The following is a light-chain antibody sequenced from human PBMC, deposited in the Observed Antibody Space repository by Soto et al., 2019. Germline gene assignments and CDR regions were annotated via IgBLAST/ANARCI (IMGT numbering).Light chain of an antibody. CDR1: QRIGMY. CDR2: NAL. V-gene: IGKV1-39*01. Sequence: QMTQSPSSLSASVGDRVTLTCWASQRIGMYLNWYQQKPGKAPKLLISNALGLQSGVPPRFSGSGSGTDFTLTISSLQPEDVATYYCQQSHSNPITFGGGTKVDIK. J-gene: IGKJ4*01. CDR3: QQSHSNPIT.